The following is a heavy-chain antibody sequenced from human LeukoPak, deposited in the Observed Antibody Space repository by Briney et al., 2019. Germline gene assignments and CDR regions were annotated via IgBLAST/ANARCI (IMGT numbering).Heavy chain of an antibody. CDR1: GGTFSNYA. CDR3: ARGPAQGGMDA. Sequence: GSSVKVSCKASGGTFSNYAVSWVRQAPGQGLEWMGRIIPIVGIANYAQKFQGRVTIIADKSTSTAYMELSSLRSEDTAVYYCARGPAQGGMDAWGQGTTVTVSS. V-gene: IGHV1-69*04. CDR2: IIPIVGIA. J-gene: IGHJ6*02.